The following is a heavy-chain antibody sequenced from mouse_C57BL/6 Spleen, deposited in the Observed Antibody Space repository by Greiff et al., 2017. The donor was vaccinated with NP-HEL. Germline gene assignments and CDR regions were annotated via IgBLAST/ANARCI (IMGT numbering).Heavy chain of an antibody. Sequence: VQLKESGAELVKPGASVKMSCKASGYTFTTYPIEWMKQNHGKSLEWIGNFHPYNDDTKYNEKFKGKATLTVEKSSSTVYLELSRLTSDDSAVYYCARSIYYGSSSRAMDYWGQGTSVTVSS. D-gene: IGHD1-1*01. J-gene: IGHJ4*01. CDR2: FHPYNDDT. CDR1: GYTFTTYP. V-gene: IGHV1-47*01. CDR3: ARSIYYGSSSRAMDY.